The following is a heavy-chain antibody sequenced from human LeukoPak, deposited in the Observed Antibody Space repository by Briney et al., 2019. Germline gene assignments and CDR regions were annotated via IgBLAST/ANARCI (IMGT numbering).Heavy chain of an antibody. CDR1: GFTFSSHN. D-gene: IGHD5-18*01. J-gene: IGHJ4*02. Sequence: GGSLRLSCAASGFTFSSHNMNWVRQAPGKGLEWVSYISTSSTIVYYAESVKGRFTISRDNAKTSLYLQMNSLRAEDTAVYYCARAKRGYSYGYYHYFDYWGQGTLVTVSS. CDR3: ARAKRGYSYGYYHYFDY. CDR2: ISTSSTIV. V-gene: IGHV3-48*01.